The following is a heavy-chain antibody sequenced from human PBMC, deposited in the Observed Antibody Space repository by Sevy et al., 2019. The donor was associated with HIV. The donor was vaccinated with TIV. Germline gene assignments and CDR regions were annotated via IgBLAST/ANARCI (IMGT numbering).Heavy chain of an antibody. D-gene: IGHD3-16*01. CDR3: AKQANWALDY. CDR1: GFTFSSFW. V-gene: IGHV3-7*01. CDR2: IKQDGSEK. J-gene: IGHJ4*02. Sequence: GGSLRLSCAVSGFTFSSFWMSWVRQAPGKGLEWVANIKQDGSEKYYVDSVKGQFTISRENAKNSLYLQMNSLRAEDAAMYYCAKQANWALDYWGQGTLVTVSS.